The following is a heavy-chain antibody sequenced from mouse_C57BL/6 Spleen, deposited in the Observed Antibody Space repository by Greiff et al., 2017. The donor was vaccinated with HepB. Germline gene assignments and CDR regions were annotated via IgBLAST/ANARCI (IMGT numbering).Heavy chain of an antibody. V-gene: IGHV3-6*01. CDR2: ISYDGSN. CDR3: ASYGNFYYFDY. CDR1: GYSITSGYY. D-gene: IGHD2-1*01. J-gene: IGHJ2*01. Sequence: EVHLVESGPGLVKPSQSLSLTCSVTGYSITSGYYWNWIRQFPGNKLEWMGYISYDGSNNYNPSLKNRISITRDTSKNQFFLKWNSVTTEDTATYYCASYGNFYYFDYWGQGTTLTVSS.